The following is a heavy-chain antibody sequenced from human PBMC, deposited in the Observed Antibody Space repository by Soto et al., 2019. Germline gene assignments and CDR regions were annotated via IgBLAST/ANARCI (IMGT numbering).Heavy chain of an antibody. J-gene: IGHJ4*02. CDR2: ISYDGSNK. CDR1: GFTFSSYA. CDR3: ARDAGIAVAAGQFDY. D-gene: IGHD6-19*01. V-gene: IGHV3-30-3*01. Sequence: QVQLVESGGGVVQPGRSLRLSCAASGFTFSSYAMHWVRQAPGKGLEWVAVISYDGSNKYYADSVKGRFTISRDNSKNTLYLQMNSLRAEDTAVYYCARDAGIAVAAGQFDYWGQGTLVTVSS.